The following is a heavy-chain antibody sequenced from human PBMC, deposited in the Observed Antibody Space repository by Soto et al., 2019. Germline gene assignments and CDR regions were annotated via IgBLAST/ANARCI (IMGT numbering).Heavy chain of an antibody. CDR3: AKGGPDCLSTTCYLLVALDI. V-gene: IGHV3-30*18. CDR1: GFTFSSYV. Sequence: PGGSLRLSCAASGFTFSSYVTHWVRQAPGKGLEWVALISHDGSKKYYADSVKGRFTISGDNSKNTLYLQMNSLRAEDTAVYYCAKGGPDCLSTTCYLLVALDIWGQGTMVTVSS. D-gene: IGHD2-2*01. J-gene: IGHJ3*02. CDR2: ISHDGSKK.